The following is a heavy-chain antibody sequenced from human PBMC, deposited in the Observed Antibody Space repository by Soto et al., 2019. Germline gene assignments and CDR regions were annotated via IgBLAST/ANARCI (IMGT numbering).Heavy chain of an antibody. CDR2: ISSSGSTI. V-gene: IGHV3-48*03. Sequence: PGGSLRLSCAASGFTFSSYEMNWVRQAPWEGREWVSYISSSGSTIYYADSVKGRFTISRGNAKNSLYLQMNSLRAEDTAVYYCARDSPIETVTTFWLDYYYYYGMDVWGQGTTVTVYS. CDR1: GFTFSSYE. CDR3: ARDSPIETVTTFWLDYYYYYGMDV. J-gene: IGHJ6*02. D-gene: IGHD4-4*01.